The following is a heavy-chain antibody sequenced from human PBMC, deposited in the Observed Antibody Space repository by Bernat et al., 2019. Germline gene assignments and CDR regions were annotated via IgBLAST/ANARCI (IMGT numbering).Heavy chain of an antibody. V-gene: IGHV4-39*01. CDR2: IYYSGST. CDR1: GGSISSSSYY. CDR3: AGRSTSSNWFDP. Sequence: QLQLQESGPGLVKPSETLSLTCTVSGGSISSSSYYWGWIRQPPGKGLVWIGSIYYSGSTYYNPSLKSRVTISVDTSKNQFSLKLSSVTAADTAVYYCAGRSTSSNWFDPWGQGTLVTVSS. J-gene: IGHJ5*02. D-gene: IGHD2-2*01.